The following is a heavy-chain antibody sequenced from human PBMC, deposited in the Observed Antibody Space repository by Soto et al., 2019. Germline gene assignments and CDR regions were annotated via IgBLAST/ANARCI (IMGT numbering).Heavy chain of an antibody. CDR2: IGVGDTRT. CDR3: AKVPVAGNEGLNGMDV. D-gene: IGHD6-19*01. Sequence: PGRSLRLSCAASGFSFRTYALNWVRQSPGKGLEWVSTIGVGDTRTFYADSVRGRFTISRDNSKNTLYLQMDSLRAEDTAVYFCAKVPVAGNEGLNGMDVWGQWTGVTVSS. CDR1: GFSFRTYA. V-gene: IGHV3-23*01. J-gene: IGHJ6*02.